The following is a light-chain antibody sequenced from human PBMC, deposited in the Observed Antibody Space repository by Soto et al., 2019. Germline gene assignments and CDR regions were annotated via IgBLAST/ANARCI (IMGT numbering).Light chain of an antibody. J-gene: IGLJ1*01. Sequence: QSVLTQPRSVSGSPGQSVTISCTRTSSYIGPYDHVAWYQQHPGKAPKLIIFAVSKRPSGVPDRFSGSKSGNTASLTISGLQAEDEADYSCSSYAGNYIYVFATGTKVTVL. CDR1: SSYIGPYDH. V-gene: IGLV2-11*01. CDR3: SSYAGNYIYV. CDR2: AVS.